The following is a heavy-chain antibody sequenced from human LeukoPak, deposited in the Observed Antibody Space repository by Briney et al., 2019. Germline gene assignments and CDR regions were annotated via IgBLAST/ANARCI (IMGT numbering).Heavy chain of an antibody. D-gene: IGHD2-21*02. CDR3: VREDIVVVTTLDH. J-gene: IGHJ4*02. CDR2: ITSDGRNI. CDR1: GFSFSRFW. V-gene: IGHV3-74*01. Sequence: RGSLRLSCAASGFSFSRFWMHWVRQVPGKGLVWISRITSDGRNIDYADSVRGRFTISRDDAKNTLYLQMNSLRPDDTALYFCVREDIVVVTTLDHWGQGSLVIVSS.